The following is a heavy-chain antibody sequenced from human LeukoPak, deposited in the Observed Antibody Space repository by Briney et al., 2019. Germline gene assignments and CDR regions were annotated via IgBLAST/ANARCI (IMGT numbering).Heavy chain of an antibody. D-gene: IGHD3-22*01. CDR2: INPSGGST. CDR3: ARDLVYYYDSSGYTQADAFDI. V-gene: IGHV1-46*03. Sequence: ASVKVSCKASGYTFTSYYMHWVRQAPGQGLEWMGIINPSGGSTSYAQKFQGGVTMTRDTSTSTVYMELSSLRSEDTAVYYCARDLVYYYDSSGYTQADAFDIWGQGTMVTVSS. CDR1: GYTFTSYY. J-gene: IGHJ3*02.